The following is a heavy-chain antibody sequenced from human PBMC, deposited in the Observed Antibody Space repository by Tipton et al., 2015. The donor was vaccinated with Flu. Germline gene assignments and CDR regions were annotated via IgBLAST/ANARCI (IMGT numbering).Heavy chain of an antibody. CDR3: AKGVGSSWYNWYDR. V-gene: IGHV3-23*01. CDR1: GFTFSSSA. Sequence: SLRLSCAASGFTFSSSAMTWVRQAPMKGLECVSSISGGDGSTYYADSVKGRFTISRDNSKDTLYLQMNSLRAEDTAVYYCAKGVGSSWYNWYDRWGQGTLVTVSS. CDR2: ISGGDGST. J-gene: IGHJ5*02. D-gene: IGHD6-13*01.